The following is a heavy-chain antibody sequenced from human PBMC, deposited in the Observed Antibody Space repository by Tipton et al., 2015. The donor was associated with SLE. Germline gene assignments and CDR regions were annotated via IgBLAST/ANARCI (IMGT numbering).Heavy chain of an antibody. CDR1: GGSFSGYY. D-gene: IGHD2-21*02. V-gene: IGHV4-34*01. Sequence: LRLSCAVYGGSFSGYYWSWIRQPPGKGLEWIGEINHSGSTNYNPSLKSRVTISVDTSKNQFSLKLSSVTAADTAVYYCARGLATAPYYYYYMDVWGKGTTVTVSS. CDR2: INHSGST. CDR3: ARGLATAPYYYYYMDV. J-gene: IGHJ6*03.